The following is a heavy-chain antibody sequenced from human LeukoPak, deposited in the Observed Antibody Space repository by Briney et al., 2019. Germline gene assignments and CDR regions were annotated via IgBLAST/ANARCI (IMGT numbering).Heavy chain of an antibody. Sequence: PSETLSLTCAVYGGSFSGYYWSWIRQPPGKGLEWIGEINHSGSTNYNPSLKSRVTISVDTSKNQFSLKLSSVTAADTAVYYCASLLPLFQEWGQGTLVTVSS. J-gene: IGHJ4*02. CDR3: ASLLPLFQE. V-gene: IGHV4-34*01. CDR1: GGSFSGYY. CDR2: INHSGST. D-gene: IGHD3-22*01.